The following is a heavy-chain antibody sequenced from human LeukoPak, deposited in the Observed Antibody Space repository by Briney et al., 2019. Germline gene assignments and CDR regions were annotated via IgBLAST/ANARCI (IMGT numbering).Heavy chain of an antibody. CDR1: GFTFSSYW. CDR2: IKQDGGEK. CDR3: ASGGSYIVY. V-gene: IGHV3-7*01. D-gene: IGHD1-26*01. J-gene: IGHJ4*02. Sequence: PGGSLRLSCAASGFTFSSYWMSCVRQAPGKGLEWVANIKQDGGEKNYVDSVKGRFTISRDNAKNSLYLQMNSLRAEDTAVYYCASGGSYIVYWGQGTLVTVSS.